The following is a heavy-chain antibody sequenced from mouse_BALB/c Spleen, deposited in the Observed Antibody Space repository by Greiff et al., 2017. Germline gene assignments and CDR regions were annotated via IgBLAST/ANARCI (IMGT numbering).Heavy chain of an antibody. Sequence: QVQLQQSGAELVRPGASVKLSCKASGYTFTSYWINWVKQRPGQGLEWIGNIYPSDSYTNYNQKFKDKATLTVDKSSSTAYMQLSSPTSEDSAVYYCTGNYGSSFDYWGQGSTLTVSS. CDR1: GYTFTSYW. J-gene: IGHJ2*01. V-gene: IGHV1-69*02. CDR2: IYPSDSYT. CDR3: TGNYGSSFDY. D-gene: IGHD1-1*01.